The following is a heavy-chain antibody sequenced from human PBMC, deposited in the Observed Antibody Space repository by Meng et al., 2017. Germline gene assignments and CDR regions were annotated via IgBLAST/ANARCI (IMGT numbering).Heavy chain of an antibody. CDR3: AREIAAAYCGGDCYL. CDR1: GGTFSSYA. J-gene: IGHJ5*02. D-gene: IGHD2-21*02. CDR2: IIPIFGTA. Sequence: QVELVQSGAGVKKPGSSVNVSCKASGGTFSSYAISWVRQAPGQGLEWMGGIIPIFGTANYAQKFQGRVTITADESTSTAYMELSSLRSEDTAVYYCAREIAAAYCGGDCYLWGQGTLVTVSS. V-gene: IGHV1-69*01.